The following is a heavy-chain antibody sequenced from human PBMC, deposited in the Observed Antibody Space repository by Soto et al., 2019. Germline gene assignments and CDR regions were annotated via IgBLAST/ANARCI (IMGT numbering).Heavy chain of an antibody. V-gene: IGHV3-33*01. D-gene: IGHD6-6*01. CDR2: IWYDGSNK. J-gene: IGHJ4*02. CDR3: ARDDSSSSSPDY. Sequence: QVQLVESGGGVVQPGRSLRLSCAASGFTFSSYGMHWVRQAPGKGLEWVAVIWYDGSNKYYADSVKGRFTIPRDNSKNPLYLQMNSLRAEDTAVYYCARDDSSSSSPDYWGQGTLVTVSS. CDR1: GFTFSSYG.